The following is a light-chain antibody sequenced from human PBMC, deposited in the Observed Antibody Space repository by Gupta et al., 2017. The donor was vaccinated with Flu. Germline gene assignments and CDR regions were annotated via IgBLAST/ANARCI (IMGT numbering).Light chain of an antibody. V-gene: IGLV1-44*01. CDR1: SSNIGSNT. Sequence: QSVLTQPPSASGTPGQRVTISCSGSSSNIGSNTINWYQQVPGTAPKLLIYSNNRRPSGVPDRFSGSKSGTSASLGISGLHSEDEADYYCAAWDDSLNGRVFGGGTKLTVL. CDR3: AAWDDSLNGRV. J-gene: IGLJ3*02. CDR2: SNN.